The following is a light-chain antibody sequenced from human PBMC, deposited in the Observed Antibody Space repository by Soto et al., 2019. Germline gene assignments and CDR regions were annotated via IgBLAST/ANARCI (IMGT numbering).Light chain of an antibody. J-gene: IGKJ3*01. V-gene: IGKV3-20*01. CDR2: GTS. CDR1: QSVSSSC. Sequence: EIVLTQSPGTLSFSPGERATLSCRASQSVSSSCLAWYQQKPGQAPRLLIYGTSSRATGIPDRFSGSGSGTDFTLTISRLEPEDFAVYYCQQYGTSLFSFGPGTKVDIK. CDR3: QQYGTSLFS.